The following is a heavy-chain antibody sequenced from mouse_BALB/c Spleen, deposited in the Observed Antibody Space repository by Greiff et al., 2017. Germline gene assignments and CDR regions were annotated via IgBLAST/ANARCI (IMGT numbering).Heavy chain of an antibody. CDR2: IWAGGST. J-gene: IGHJ4*01. CDR1: GFSLTSYG. CDR3: ARDPYYYGSYYYAMDY. Sequence: VKLVESGPGLVAPSQSLSITCTVSGFSLTSYGVHWVRQPPGKGLEWLGVIWAGGSTNYNSALMSRLSISKDNSKSQVFLKMNSLQTDDTAMYYCARDPYYYGSYYYAMDYWGQGTSVTVSS. V-gene: IGHV2-9*02. D-gene: IGHD1-1*01.